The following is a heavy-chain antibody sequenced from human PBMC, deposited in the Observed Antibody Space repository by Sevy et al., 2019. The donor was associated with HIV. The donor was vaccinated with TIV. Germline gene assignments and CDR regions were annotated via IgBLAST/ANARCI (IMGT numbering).Heavy chain of an antibody. V-gene: IGHV3-7*01. CDR3: ARDTAAGFDY. J-gene: IGHJ4*02. Sequence: GGSLRLSCAASGFTFSSYWMSWVRQAPGRGLEWVANIKQGGSERNYVDSVMGRFSISRDNAKKSLYLQVNSLRAEDSAVYYCARDTAAGFDYWGQGTLVTVSS. CDR1: GFTFSSYW. D-gene: IGHD6-13*01. CDR2: IKQGGSER.